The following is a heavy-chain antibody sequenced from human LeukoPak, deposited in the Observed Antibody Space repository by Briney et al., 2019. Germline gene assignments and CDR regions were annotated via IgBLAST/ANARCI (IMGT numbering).Heavy chain of an antibody. CDR2: MSPNSGNT. V-gene: IGHV1-8*02. D-gene: IGHD7-27*01. CDR3: VRTPPNWGADF. J-gene: IGHJ4*02. CDR1: GGTFSSYA. Sequence: ASVKVPCKASGGTFSSYAISWVRQAPGQGLEWMGWMSPNSGNTGYAQKFQGRVTMTRDTSTGTAYLELSSLRSEDSAVYYCVRTPPNWGADFWGQGTLVTVSS.